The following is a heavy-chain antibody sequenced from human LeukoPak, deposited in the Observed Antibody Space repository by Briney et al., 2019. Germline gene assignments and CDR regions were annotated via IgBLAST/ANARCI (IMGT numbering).Heavy chain of an antibody. CDR1: GFTFSSYW. V-gene: IGHV3-74*01. J-gene: IGHJ4*02. CDR2: INGDGCRK. CDR3: AGGTKPLSYHFFGY. D-gene: IGHD1-7*01. Sequence: GGALRLSCAASGFTFSSYWMHWLRQTPGEGLVWVSRINGDGCRKSYADTVMGRFTLSRDNDKSKLFLQMNSLRAEDTAVYYCAGGTKPLSYHFFGYWGQGALVTVSS.